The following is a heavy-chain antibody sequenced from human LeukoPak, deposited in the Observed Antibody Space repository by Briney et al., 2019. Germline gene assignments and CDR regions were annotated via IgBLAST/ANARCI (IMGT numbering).Heavy chain of an antibody. CDR1: GGSISNYY. V-gene: IGHV4-59*01. D-gene: IGHD2-21*02. CDR3: ARACGGDCYWAFDY. CDR2: IYYSGST. Sequence: SETLSLTCTVSGGSISNYYWTFIRQPPGKGLEWIGYIYYSGSTNYNPSLKSRVTISVDTSKNQFSLKLSSVTAADTAVYYCARACGGDCYWAFDYWGQGTLVTVSS. J-gene: IGHJ4*02.